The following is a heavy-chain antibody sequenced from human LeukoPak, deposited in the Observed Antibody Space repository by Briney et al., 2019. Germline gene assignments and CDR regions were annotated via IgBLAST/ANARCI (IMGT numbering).Heavy chain of an antibody. CDR1: GYTFTGYY. CDR3: AKAKGSSSSWYAFDI. J-gene: IGHJ3*02. D-gene: IGHD6-13*01. CDR2: INPNSGGT. Sequence: ASVKVSCKASGYTFTGYYMHWVRQASGQGLEWMGWINPNSGGTNYAQKFQGRVTMTRDTSISTAYMELSRLRSDDTAVYYCAKAKGSSSSWYAFDIWGQGTMVTVSS. V-gene: IGHV1-2*02.